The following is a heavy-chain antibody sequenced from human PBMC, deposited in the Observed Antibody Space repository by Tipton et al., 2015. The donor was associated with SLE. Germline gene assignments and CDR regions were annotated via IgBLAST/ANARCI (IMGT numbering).Heavy chain of an antibody. CDR3: ARFKAFYDLWSGFDY. Sequence: TLSLTCTVSGDSISSSPYYWAWIRQPPGKGVEWIGSLFYSGNAYYNPSLESRVTISEDSSQNQVSLKLHSVTAADTAVYHCARFKAFYDLWSGFDYWGQGNLVTVSS. CDR1: GDSISSSPYY. J-gene: IGHJ4*02. V-gene: IGHV4-39*07. D-gene: IGHD3-3*01. CDR2: LFYSGNA.